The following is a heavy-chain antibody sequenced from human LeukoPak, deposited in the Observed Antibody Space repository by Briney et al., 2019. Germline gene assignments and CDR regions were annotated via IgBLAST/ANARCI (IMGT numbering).Heavy chain of an antibody. CDR3: ARVKESAPVAAAIPYSFDR. CDR1: GGSFTNYA. CDR2: IVPMFTTS. V-gene: IGHV1-69*13. J-gene: IGHJ4*02. D-gene: IGHD2-2*01. Sequence: GASVKVSCKASGGSFTNYAVSWLRQAPGHGLEWMGAIVPMFTTSDYAQKFRDRVTITADESTSTVYMDLRRLTYEDTAIYYCARVKESAPVAAAIPYSFDRWGQGTLVTVSS.